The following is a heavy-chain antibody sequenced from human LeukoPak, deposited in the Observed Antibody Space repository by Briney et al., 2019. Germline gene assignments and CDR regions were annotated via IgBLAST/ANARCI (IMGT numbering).Heavy chain of an antibody. CDR2: ISAYNGNT. CDR3: ARGGHIVVVTAPYYFDY. Sequence: ASVKVSCKAPGYTFTSYGISWVRQAPGQGLEWMGWISAYNGNTNSAQKPQGRFTMTTDTSTSTAYMELRSLRSDDTAVYYCARGGHIVVVTAPYYFDYWGQGTLVTVSS. D-gene: IGHD2-21*02. V-gene: IGHV1-18*01. J-gene: IGHJ4*02. CDR1: GYTFTSYG.